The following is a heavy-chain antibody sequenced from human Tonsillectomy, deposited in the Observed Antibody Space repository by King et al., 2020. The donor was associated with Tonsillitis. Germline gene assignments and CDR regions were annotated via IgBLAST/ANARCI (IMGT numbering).Heavy chain of an antibody. J-gene: IGHJ4*02. CDR3: AKGGYYDSSGYYYSGGGDY. V-gene: IGHV3-23*03. CDR1: GFTFSSYA. CDR2: IYSGGSST. D-gene: IGHD3-22*01. Sequence: VQLVESGGGLVQPGGSLRLSCAASGFTFSSYAMSWVRQAPGKGLEWVSVIYSGGSSTYYADSVKGRFTISRDNSKNTLYLQMNSLRAEDTAVYYCAKGGYYDSSGYYYSGGGDYWGQGTLFTVSS.